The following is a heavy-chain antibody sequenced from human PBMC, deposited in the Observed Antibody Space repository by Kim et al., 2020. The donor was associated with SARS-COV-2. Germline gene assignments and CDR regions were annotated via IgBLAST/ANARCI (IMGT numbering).Heavy chain of an antibody. D-gene: IGHD3-10*01. J-gene: IGHJ5*02. CDR3: ARGKDYYGSGRRYNWFDP. V-gene: IGHV3-7*04. Sequence: KGRITNSRDNAKNALYLQMNSLRAEDTAVYYCARGKDYYGSGRRYNWFDPWGQGTLVTVSS.